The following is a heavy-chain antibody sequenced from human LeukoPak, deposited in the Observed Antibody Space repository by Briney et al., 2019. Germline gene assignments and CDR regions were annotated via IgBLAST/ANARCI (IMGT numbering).Heavy chain of an antibody. J-gene: IGHJ3*02. V-gene: IGHV4-39*07. D-gene: IGHD4-17*01. Sequence: PSETLSLTCTVSGGSISSYYWGWIRQPPGKGLEWIGSIYYSGSTYYNPSLKSRVTISVDTSKNQFSLKLSSVTAADTAVYYCARDGSNGDYEDAFDIWGQGTMVTVSS. CDR3: ARDGSNGDYEDAFDI. CDR2: IYYSGST. CDR1: GGSISSYY.